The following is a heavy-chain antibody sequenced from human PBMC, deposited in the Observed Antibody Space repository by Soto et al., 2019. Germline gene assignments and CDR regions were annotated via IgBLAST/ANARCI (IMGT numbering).Heavy chain of an antibody. D-gene: IGHD6-19*01. CDR1: GFTFDDYA. Sequence: GGSLRLSCAASGFTFDDYAMHWVRQAPGKGLEWVSGISWNSGSIGYADSVKGRFTISRDNAKNSLYLQMNSLRAEDTALYYCAKDIAMASPMYYYYGMDVWGQGTTVTVSS. V-gene: IGHV3-9*01. CDR2: ISWNSGSI. CDR3: AKDIAMASPMYYYYGMDV. J-gene: IGHJ6*02.